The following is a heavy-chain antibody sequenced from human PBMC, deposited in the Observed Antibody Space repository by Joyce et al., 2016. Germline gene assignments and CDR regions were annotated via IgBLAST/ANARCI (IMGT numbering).Heavy chain of an antibody. Sequence: QVQLRESGPGLVKPSETLSLTCTVSGAAMSTHYWSWLRQSPGKALEWSGYSSFSGNTDHNPSLRSRVTISVDMSRSQFSLKLRSVSAADTAVYFCARDLISGSSYNYDYYGMDVWGQGITVIVSS. CDR2: SSFSGNT. V-gene: IGHV4-59*11. CDR1: GAAMSTHY. D-gene: IGHD3-10*01. CDR3: ARDLISGSSYNYDYYGMDV. J-gene: IGHJ6*02.